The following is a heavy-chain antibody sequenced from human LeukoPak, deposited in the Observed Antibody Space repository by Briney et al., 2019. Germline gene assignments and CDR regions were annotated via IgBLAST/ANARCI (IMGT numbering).Heavy chain of an antibody. V-gene: IGHV3-23*01. CDR2: ISGSGGST. Sequence: GRSLTLSCSPSGLTLSSYAVNWARHAPGKGLEWFSAISGSGGSTYYADSVKGRFTISRDNSKNSLYLQVNSLRAEDTATYYCAKAVLRYQLLSSRDYWGQGTLVTVSS. D-gene: IGHD2-2*01. J-gene: IGHJ4*02. CDR3: AKAVLRYQLLSSRDY. CDR1: GLTLSSYA.